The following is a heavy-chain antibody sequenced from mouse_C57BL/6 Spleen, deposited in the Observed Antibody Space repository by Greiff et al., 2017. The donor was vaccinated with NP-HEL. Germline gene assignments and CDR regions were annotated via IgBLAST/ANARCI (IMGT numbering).Heavy chain of an antibody. V-gene: IGHV3-6*01. CDR1: GYSITSGYY. Sequence: EVKLMESGPGLVKPSQSLSLTCSVTGYSITSGYYWNWIRQFPGNKLEWMGYISYDGSNNYNPSLKNRISITRDTSKNQFFLKLNSVTTEDTATYYCARGDWDPLFDYWGQGTTLTVSS. CDR3: ARGDWDPLFDY. CDR2: ISYDGSN. D-gene: IGHD4-1*01. J-gene: IGHJ2*01.